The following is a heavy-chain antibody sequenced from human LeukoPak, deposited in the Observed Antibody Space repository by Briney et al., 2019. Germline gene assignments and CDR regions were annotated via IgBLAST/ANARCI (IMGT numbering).Heavy chain of an antibody. Sequence: QAGGSLRLSCAASGFTFSDYYMSWIRQAPGKGLEWVSYISSSGSTIYYADSVKGRFTISRDNAKNSLYLQMNSLRAEDTAVYYCARAPRNNIQNPNYYYYYMDVWGKGTTVTVSS. CDR2: ISSSGSTI. CDR3: ARAPRNNIQNPNYYYYYMDV. CDR1: GFTFSDYY. J-gene: IGHJ6*03. D-gene: IGHD1/OR15-1a*01. V-gene: IGHV3-11*04.